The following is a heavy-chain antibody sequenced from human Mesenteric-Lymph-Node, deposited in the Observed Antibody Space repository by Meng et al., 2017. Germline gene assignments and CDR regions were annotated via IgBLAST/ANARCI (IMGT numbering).Heavy chain of an antibody. J-gene: IGHJ4*02. CDR1: GSTFSSYS. CDR3: ARGDGSGWYLSVY. CDR2: ISSSSSYI. V-gene: IGHV3-21*01. D-gene: IGHD6-19*01. Sequence: SLIISCAASGSTFSSYSMNWVRQAPGKGLEWVSFISSSSSYIYYADSVKGRFTISSDNAKNSLYLQMNSLRAEDTAVYYCARGDGSGWYLSVYWGQGTLVTVSS.